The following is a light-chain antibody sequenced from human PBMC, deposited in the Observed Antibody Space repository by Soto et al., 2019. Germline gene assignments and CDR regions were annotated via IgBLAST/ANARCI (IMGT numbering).Light chain of an antibody. Sequence: DIQLTQSPSFLSASVGDRVTITCRASQGISSYLAWYQQKPGKAPKLLIYAASTLQSGVPSRFSGSGSGTEVTLTISSLQPEDFATYYCQQLNSYLFFAGGTKVEIK. CDR1: QGISSY. J-gene: IGKJ4*01. CDR3: QQLNSYLF. V-gene: IGKV1-9*01. CDR2: AAS.